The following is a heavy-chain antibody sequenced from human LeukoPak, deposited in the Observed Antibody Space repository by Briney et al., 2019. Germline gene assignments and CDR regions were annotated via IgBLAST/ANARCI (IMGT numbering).Heavy chain of an antibody. CDR2: IYYSGST. D-gene: IGHD1-26*01. Sequence: PSETLSLTCTVSGGSISSSNYYWGWIRQPPGKGLEWIGSIYYSGSTYYNPSLKSRVTISVDTSKNQFSLKLSSVTAADTAVYYCARIVGAYYFDYWGQGTLVTVSS. CDR3: ARIVGAYYFDY. V-gene: IGHV4-39*01. J-gene: IGHJ4*02. CDR1: GGSISSSNYY.